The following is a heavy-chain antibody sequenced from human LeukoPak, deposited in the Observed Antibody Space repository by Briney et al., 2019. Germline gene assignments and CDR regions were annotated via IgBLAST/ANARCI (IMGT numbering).Heavy chain of an antibody. CDR3: AKVGSGSYYWYFDL. J-gene: IGHJ2*01. CDR1: GFTFSSYV. D-gene: IGHD1-26*01. CDR2: ISGSGDTT. V-gene: IGHV3-23*01. Sequence: GGSLRLSCAASGFTFSSYVMTWVRQAPGKGLEWVSVISGSGDTTYYAYSVKGRFTISRDNSKNTLYLQMNSLRAEDTAVYYCAKVGSGSYYWYFDLWGRGTLVTVSS.